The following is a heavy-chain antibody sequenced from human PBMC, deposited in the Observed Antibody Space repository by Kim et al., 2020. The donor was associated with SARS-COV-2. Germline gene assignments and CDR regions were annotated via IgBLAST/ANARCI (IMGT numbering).Heavy chain of an antibody. CDR2: ISGSGGST. V-gene: IGHV3-23*01. D-gene: IGHD6-19*01. CDR3: ANGIAVAPQWFDA. CDR1: GFTFSSYA. Sequence: GGSLRLSCAASGFTFSSYAMNWVLQAPGKGLEWVSAISGSGGSTYYADSVKGRFTISRDNSKNTLYLQMNSLRAEDTAGYYCANGIAVAPQWFDAWGQGTLVTVSS. J-gene: IGHJ5*02.